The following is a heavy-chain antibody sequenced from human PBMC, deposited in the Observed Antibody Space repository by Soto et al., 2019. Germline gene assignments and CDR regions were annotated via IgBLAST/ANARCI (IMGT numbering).Heavy chain of an antibody. Sequence: SGGSLRLSCAASGFTFKSYAMTWVRQAPGKGLEWVSIISSSGDGTYYVDSVKGRFTISRDNSRNTLNLQMNSLGAEDTAVYYCAKTADFWSWGMAVWGQGTKVTVSS. V-gene: IGHV3-23*01. J-gene: IGHJ6*02. CDR3: AKTADFWSWGMAV. CDR2: ISSSGDGT. CDR1: GFTFKSYA. D-gene: IGHD3-3*01.